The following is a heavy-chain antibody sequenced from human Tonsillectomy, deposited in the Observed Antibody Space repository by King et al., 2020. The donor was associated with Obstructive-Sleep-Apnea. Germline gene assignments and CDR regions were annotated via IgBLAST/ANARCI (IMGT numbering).Heavy chain of an antibody. CDR3: ARERGGSGSYCFDY. CDR1: GFTFSSYA. D-gene: IGHD3-10*01. CDR2: ISYDGSNK. Sequence: QLVQSGGGVVQPGRSLRLSCAASGFTFSSYAMHWVRQAPGKGLEWVAVISYDGSNKYYADSVKGRFTISRDNSKNTLYLQMNSLRAEDTAVYYWARERGGSGSYCFDYWGQGTLVTVSS. V-gene: IGHV3-30-3*01. J-gene: IGHJ4*02.